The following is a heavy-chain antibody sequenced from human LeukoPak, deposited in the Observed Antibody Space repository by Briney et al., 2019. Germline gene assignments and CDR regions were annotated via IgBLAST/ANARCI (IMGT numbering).Heavy chain of an antibody. CDR2: IRYDSSNQ. Sequence: GGSLRLSCAASAFRFSSYGMHWVRQAPGKGPEWVAFIRYDSSNQYYADSVKGRFTISRDNSKNTLYLQMNSPRAEDTAVYYSAKQMTTVTGGVDYWGQGTLVTVSS. CDR3: AKQMTTVTGGVDY. J-gene: IGHJ4*02. V-gene: IGHV3-30*02. CDR1: AFRFSSYG. D-gene: IGHD4-17*01.